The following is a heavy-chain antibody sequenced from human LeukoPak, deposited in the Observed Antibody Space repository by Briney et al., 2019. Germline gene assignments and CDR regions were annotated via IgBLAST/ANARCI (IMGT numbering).Heavy chain of an antibody. D-gene: IGHD3-10*01. CDR3: ARGGSWFAP. CDR2: IKEDGSEK. Sequence: GGSLRLSCVASGFTFSVYGMSWVRQAPGKGLEWVANIKEDGSEKYYVDSVKGRFTISRDNAKNSLYLQMSSLRAEDTAVYYCARGGSWFAPWGQGTLVTVSS. V-gene: IGHV3-7*01. J-gene: IGHJ5*02. CDR1: GFTFSVYG.